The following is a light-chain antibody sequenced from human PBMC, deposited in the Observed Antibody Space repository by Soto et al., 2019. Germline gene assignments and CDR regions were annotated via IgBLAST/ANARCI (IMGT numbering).Light chain of an antibody. CDR2: SAS. J-gene: IGKJ1*01. CDR1: QSISDT. Sequence: QSPATPSVYPGVRASVSCRASQSISDTLAWYQQKPGQAPKLLIYSASKWASGFPARFSGSGSGTDFTLTISSLEPEDFTIYYCQQCTCRPRTFGQGTKVDI. CDR3: QQCTCRPRT. V-gene: IGKV3-11*01.